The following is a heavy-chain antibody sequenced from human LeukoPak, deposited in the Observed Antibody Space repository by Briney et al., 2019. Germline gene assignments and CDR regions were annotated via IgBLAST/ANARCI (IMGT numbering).Heavy chain of an antibody. CDR3: AELGITMIGGV. Sequence: PGGSLRLSCAASGFSFSSYNMNWVRQTPGKGLEWVSSITSSSTYTFYADSVKGRFTISRDNAKNSLYLQMNSLRAEDTAVYYCAELGITMIGGVWGKGTTVTISS. D-gene: IGHD3-10*02. V-gene: IGHV3-21*01. CDR1: GFSFSSYN. J-gene: IGHJ6*04. CDR2: ITSSSTYT.